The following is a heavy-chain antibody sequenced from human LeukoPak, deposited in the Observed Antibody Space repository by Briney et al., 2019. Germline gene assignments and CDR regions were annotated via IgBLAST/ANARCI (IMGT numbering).Heavy chain of an antibody. CDR3: AHSTRAPSCSGGRCYGFDY. V-gene: IGHV2-5*02. D-gene: IGHD2-15*01. CDR2: IFWDGDK. Sequence: SGPTLVKPTQTLTLTCTFSGFSISTRGVAVGWIRQPPGKALEWLSIIFWDGDKRYSPSLESRLTPTKDTSKNQVVLTMINMDPVDTATYYCAHSTRAPSCSGGRCYGFDYWGQGTLVTVSS. CDR1: GFSISTRGVA. J-gene: IGHJ4*02.